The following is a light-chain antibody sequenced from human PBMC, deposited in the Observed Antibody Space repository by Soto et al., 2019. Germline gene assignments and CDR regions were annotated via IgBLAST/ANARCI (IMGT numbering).Light chain of an antibody. V-gene: IGKV3-20*01. CDR2: GAS. CDR1: QSVSSSY. J-gene: IGKJ1*01. CDR3: QQYGGSPWT. Sequence: EIVLTQSPGTLSLSPGERATLSCRASQSVSSSYLAWYQQKPGQAPRLLIYGASSRATGIPDRFSGSGSGTDVTLTISRLEPEDFAVYYCQQYGGSPWTFGQGTKVEIK.